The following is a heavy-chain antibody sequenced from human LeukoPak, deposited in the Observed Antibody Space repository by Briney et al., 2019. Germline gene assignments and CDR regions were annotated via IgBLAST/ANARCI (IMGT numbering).Heavy chain of an antibody. D-gene: IGHD2-8*01. J-gene: IGHJ6*03. CDR1: GFTFSSYW. CDR2: IKQDGSEK. Sequence: GGSLRLSCAASGFTFSSYWMSWVRQAPGKGLEWVANIKQDGSEKYYVDSVKGRFTISRDNAKNSLYLQMNSLRAEDTAVYYCARDGRGVYAMDYYYYYMDVWGKGTTVTVSS. V-gene: IGHV3-7*01. CDR3: ARDGRGVYAMDYYYYYMDV.